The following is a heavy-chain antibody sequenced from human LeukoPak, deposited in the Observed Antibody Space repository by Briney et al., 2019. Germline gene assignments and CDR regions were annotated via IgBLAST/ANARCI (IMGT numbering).Heavy chain of an antibody. CDR3: ASDDYGSGMPFDY. Sequence: GGSLRLSCAASGFTFSSYSMNWVCQAPGQGLEWVSSISSSSSYIYYADSVKGRFTISRDNAKNSLYLQMNSLRAEDTAVYYCASDDYGSGMPFDYWGQGTLVTVSS. CDR2: ISSSSSYI. V-gene: IGHV3-21*01. CDR1: GFTFSSYS. J-gene: IGHJ4*02. D-gene: IGHD3-10*01.